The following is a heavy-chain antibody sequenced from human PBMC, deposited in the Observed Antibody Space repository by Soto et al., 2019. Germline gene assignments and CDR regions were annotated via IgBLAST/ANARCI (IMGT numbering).Heavy chain of an antibody. CDR3: AKKRTKWLVSKHLDY. CDR2: IYYSGRT. CDR1: GESISSSSYY. Sequence: SETLSLTCIVSGESISSSSYYWGWIRQPPGKGLEWIGSIYYSGRTYYNPSFKSRVTISIDTSKNQFSLKLSSVTATDTAVYYCAKKRTKWLVSKHLDYWGQGTLVTVSS. J-gene: IGHJ4*02. V-gene: IGHV4-39*01. D-gene: IGHD6-19*01.